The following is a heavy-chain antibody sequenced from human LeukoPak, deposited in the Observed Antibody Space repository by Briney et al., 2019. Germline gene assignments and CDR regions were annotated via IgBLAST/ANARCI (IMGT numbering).Heavy chain of an antibody. CDR3: ARIYRAAAGTKAFDI. CDR2: IYHSGST. Sequence: SETLSLTCAVSGGSISSSNWWSWVRQPPGKGLEWIGEIYHSGSTNYNPSLKSRVTISVDTSKNQFSLKLSSVTAADTAVYYCARIYRAAAGTKAFDIWGQGTMVTVSS. V-gene: IGHV4-4*02. CDR1: GGSISSSNW. D-gene: IGHD6-13*01. J-gene: IGHJ3*02.